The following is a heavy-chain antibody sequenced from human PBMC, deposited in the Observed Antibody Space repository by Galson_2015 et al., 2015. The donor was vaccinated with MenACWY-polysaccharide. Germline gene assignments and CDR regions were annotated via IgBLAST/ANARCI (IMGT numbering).Heavy chain of an antibody. CDR3: ARGETAVMADSNGMDG. CDR2: ITRSRGTI. Sequence: SLRLSCAASGFAFTRYSMNWVRQAPGMGLEWLSYITRSRGTIYYADSVKGRFTISRDNAQKSLVLQLRSLRVEDTAVYYCARGETAVMADSNGMDGWGQGTAVTVSS. V-gene: IGHV3-48*01. CDR1: GFAFTRYS. D-gene: IGHD4-17*01. J-gene: IGHJ6*02.